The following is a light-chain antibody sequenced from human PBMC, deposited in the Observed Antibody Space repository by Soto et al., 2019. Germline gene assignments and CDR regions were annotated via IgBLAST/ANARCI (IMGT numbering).Light chain of an antibody. CDR1: QSLNRN. V-gene: IGKV3-15*01. J-gene: IGKJ1*01. CDR2: GAS. CDR3: QQYDNWPWT. Sequence: EIVLTQSPATLSLSPGERATLSCRASQSLNRNLAWYQQKLGQAPRVLIYGASTRATGIPARFSGSGSGTDFTLTISSLQSEDFAVYYCQQYDNWPWTFGQGTKVDIK.